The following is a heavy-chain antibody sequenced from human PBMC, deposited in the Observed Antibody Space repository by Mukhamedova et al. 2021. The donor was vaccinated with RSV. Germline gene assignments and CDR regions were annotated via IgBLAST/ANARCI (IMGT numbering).Heavy chain of an antibody. CDR3: ARHVFLGGHTDY. J-gene: IGHJ4*02. D-gene: IGHD3-16*01. Sequence: DSYTNYSPSFQGHVTISADKSISTAYLQWSSLKASDTAMYYCARHVFLGGHTDYWGQGTLVTVSS. CDR2: DSYT. V-gene: IGHV5-10-1*01.